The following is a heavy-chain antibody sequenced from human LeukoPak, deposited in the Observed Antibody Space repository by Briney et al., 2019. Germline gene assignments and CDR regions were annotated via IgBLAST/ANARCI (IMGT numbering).Heavy chain of an antibody. CDR2: ISSSSGYI. J-gene: IGHJ5*02. CDR3: ARGVTGRGFDP. Sequence: GGSLRLSCAASGFTFSSYSMNWVRQAPGKGLEWVSSISSSSGYIYYADSVKGRFTISRDNAKNSLYLQMNSLRAEDTAVYYCARGVTGRGFDPWGQGTLVTVSS. D-gene: IGHD7-27*01. V-gene: IGHV3-21*01. CDR1: GFTFSSYS.